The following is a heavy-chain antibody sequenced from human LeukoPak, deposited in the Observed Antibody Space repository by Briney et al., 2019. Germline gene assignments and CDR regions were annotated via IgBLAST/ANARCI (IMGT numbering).Heavy chain of an antibody. V-gene: IGHV3-11*01. Sequence: GGSLRLSCAASGFTFSDYCMNWIRQAPGKGLEYIAYISQSGADVSYADSVKGRFTVSRDNAKNSVFLQMNSLTAEDTAVYYCASVARLLAYWGQGTLVTVSS. CDR3: ASVARLLAY. CDR1: GFTFSDYC. J-gene: IGHJ4*02. CDR2: ISQSGADV. D-gene: IGHD3-3*01.